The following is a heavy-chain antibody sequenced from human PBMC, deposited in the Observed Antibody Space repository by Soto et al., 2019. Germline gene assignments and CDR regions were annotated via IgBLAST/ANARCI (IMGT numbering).Heavy chain of an antibody. J-gene: IGHJ4*02. CDR3: TTDVVTIGVVGRGY. D-gene: IGHD4-4*01. CDR2: IKSKTDGGTT. Sequence: GGSLRLSCAASAFTFSNARMSWVRQAPGKGLEWVGRIKSKTDGGTTDYAAPVKGRFTISRADSKNTLYLQMNSLKTEHTAVYYCTTDVVTIGVVGRGYWGQGTLVAVSS. CDR1: AFTFSNAR. V-gene: IGHV3-15*01.